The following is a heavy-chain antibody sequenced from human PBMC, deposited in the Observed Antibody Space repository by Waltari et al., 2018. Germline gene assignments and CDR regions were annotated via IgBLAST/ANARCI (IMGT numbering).Heavy chain of an antibody. CDR1: GGFISSSSYY. J-gene: IGHJ6*03. V-gene: IGHV4-39*01. CDR3: ARHSRHTVGAKPYYYYMDV. CDR2: IYYSGST. D-gene: IGHD1-26*01. Sequence: QLQLQESGPGLVKPSETLSLTCTVSGGFISSSSYYWGWIRQPPGTGLEWIGSIYYSGSTYYNPSLKRRVTISVDTSKNQFSLKLSSVTAADTAVYYCARHSRHTVGAKPYYYYMDVWGKGTTVTVSS.